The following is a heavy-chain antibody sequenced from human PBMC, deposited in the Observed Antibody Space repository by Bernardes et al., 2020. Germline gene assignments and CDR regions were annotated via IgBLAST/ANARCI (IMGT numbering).Heavy chain of an antibody. CDR2: IGTAGDT. D-gene: IGHD6-19*01. Sequence: GGSLRLSCAASGFTFSSYDMHWVRQATGKGLEWVSAIGTAGDTYYPGSVKGRFTISRENAKNSLYLQMNSLRAGDTAVYYCARDRWARAVAGYYYGMDVWGKGTTVTVSS. J-gene: IGHJ6*04. CDR3: ARDRWARAVAGYYYGMDV. CDR1: GFTFSSYD. V-gene: IGHV3-13*01.